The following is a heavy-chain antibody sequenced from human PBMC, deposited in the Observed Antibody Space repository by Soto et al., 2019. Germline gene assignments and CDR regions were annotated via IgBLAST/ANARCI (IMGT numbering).Heavy chain of an antibody. V-gene: IGHV3-66*01. CDR1: GFTVSTKY. CDR2: IYSGGST. CDR3: ARDPWAAAY. Sequence: EVQLVESGGGLVQPGGSLRLSCAASGFTVSTKYMSWVRQAPGKGLEWVSVIYSGGSTFYADSVRGRFTISRDNSKNTVNLQMNSLRAEDTALYYCARDPWAAAYWGQGTLVTVSS. D-gene: IGHD3-16*01. J-gene: IGHJ4*02.